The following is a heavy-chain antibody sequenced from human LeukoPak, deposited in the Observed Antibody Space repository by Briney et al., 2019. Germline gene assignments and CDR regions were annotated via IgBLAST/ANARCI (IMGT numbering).Heavy chain of an antibody. V-gene: IGHV4-4*02. CDR1: SGSISSGSW. Sequence: SETLPLTCSVSSGSISSGSWWSWVRQPPGKGLEWIGEIYHSGSTIYNPSHKSRVTISVDKSKNHFSLKLNSVTAADTAVYYCARGVNVALDSWGRGT. J-gene: IGHJ4*02. CDR2: IYHSGST. CDR3: ARGVNVALDS. D-gene: IGHD3-16*01.